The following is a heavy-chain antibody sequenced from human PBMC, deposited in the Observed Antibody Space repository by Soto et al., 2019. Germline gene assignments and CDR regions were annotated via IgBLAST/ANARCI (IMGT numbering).Heavy chain of an antibody. CDR1: GFTFSSYS. V-gene: IGHV3-48*01. Sequence: PGGSLRLSCAASGFTFSSYSMNWVRQAPGKGLEWVSYFSCISSTIYYADSVRGRFTISRDNAKNSLYLQMNSLRAEDTAVYYCARGVVAEVFDYWGQGTLVTVSS. D-gene: IGHD2-15*01. CDR3: ARGVVAEVFDY. CDR2: FSCISSTI. J-gene: IGHJ4*02.